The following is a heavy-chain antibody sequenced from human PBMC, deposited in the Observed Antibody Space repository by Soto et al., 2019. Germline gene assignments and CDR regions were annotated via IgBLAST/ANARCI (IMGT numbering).Heavy chain of an antibody. V-gene: IGHV3-23*01. Sequence: GGSLRLSCAASGFTFSSYAMSWVRQAPGKGLEWVSAISGSGGSTYYADSVKGRFTISRDNSKNTLYLQMNSLRAEDTAVYYCAKDAGSMATLTTRFDPWGQGTLVTVSS. CDR3: AKDAGSMATLTTRFDP. CDR1: GFTFSSYA. D-gene: IGHD4-4*01. J-gene: IGHJ5*02. CDR2: ISGSGGST.